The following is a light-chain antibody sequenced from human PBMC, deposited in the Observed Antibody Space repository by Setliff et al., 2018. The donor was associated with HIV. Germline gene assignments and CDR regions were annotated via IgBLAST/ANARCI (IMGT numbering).Light chain of an antibody. CDR1: RSNIGDRS. CDR3: GAWDTSLAVYV. V-gene: IGLV1-51*01. Sequence: QSVLTQPPSVSAATGQKVSISCSGSRSNIGDRSVSLYQHLPGTAPKLLIHDNHERPSGIPERFSGSTSGTSATLAISGLQTGDEADYYCGAWDTSLAVYVFGTGTKV. CDR2: DNH. J-gene: IGLJ1*01.